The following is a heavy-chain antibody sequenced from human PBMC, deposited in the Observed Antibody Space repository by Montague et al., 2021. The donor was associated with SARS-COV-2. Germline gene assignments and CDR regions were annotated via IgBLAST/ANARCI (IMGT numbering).Heavy chain of an antibody. Sequence: SETLSLTCAVYGGSFSGYYWSWIRQPPGKGLEWIGEINHSGSINYNPSLKSRVTISVDTSKNQFSLKLSSVTAADTAVYYCARVPDCYDSSGYYFDAFDIWGQGTMVTVSS. V-gene: IGHV4-34*01. CDR1: GGSFSGYY. D-gene: IGHD3-22*01. CDR3: ARVPDCYDSSGYYFDAFDI. CDR2: INHSGSI. J-gene: IGHJ3*02.